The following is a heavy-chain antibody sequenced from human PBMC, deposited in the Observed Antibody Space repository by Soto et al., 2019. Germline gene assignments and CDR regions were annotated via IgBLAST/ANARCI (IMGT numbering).Heavy chain of an antibody. J-gene: IGHJ3*02. CDR2: IIPIFGTA. Sequence: QVQLVQSGAEVKKPGSSVKVSCKASAGTFSSYAISWVRQSPGHGLEWLGGIIPIFGTATHAQKFQGRVTITADESTRTAYMGLSSLRSEDTAVYYCASPIMITFGGVIVSDAFDIWGQGTMVTVSS. CDR1: AGTFSSYA. V-gene: IGHV1-69*12. D-gene: IGHD3-16*02. CDR3: ASPIMITFGGVIVSDAFDI.